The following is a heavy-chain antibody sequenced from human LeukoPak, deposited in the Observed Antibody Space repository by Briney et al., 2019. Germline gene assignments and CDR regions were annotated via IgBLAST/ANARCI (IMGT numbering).Heavy chain of an antibody. J-gene: IGHJ4*02. Sequence: GGSLRLSCVASGFTLSASYMTWVRQPPGKGLEWLSYISENSGDTNYADSVKGRLTVSRDNAKNSLYLQMNSLRAEDTAVYYCARPKGGIYSYGSDYWGQGTLVTVSS. D-gene: IGHD5-18*01. CDR3: ARPKGGIYSYGSDY. V-gene: IGHV3-11*03. CDR1: GFTLSASY. CDR2: ISENSGDT.